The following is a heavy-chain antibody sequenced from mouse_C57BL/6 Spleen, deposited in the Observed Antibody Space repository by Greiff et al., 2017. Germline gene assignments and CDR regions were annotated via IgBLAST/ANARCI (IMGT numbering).Heavy chain of an antibody. D-gene: IGHD4-1*01. CDR3: ARHEDAWDVGWYFDV. J-gene: IGHJ1*03. V-gene: IGHV1-81*01. CDR1: GYTFTSYG. CDR2: IYPRSGNT. Sequence: VQLQESGAELARPGASVKLSCKASGYTFTSYGISWVKQRTGQGLEWIGEIYPRSGNTYYNEKFKGKATLTADKSSSTVYMELSRLTSEDSAVYFCARHEDAWDVGWYFDVWGTGTTVTVSS.